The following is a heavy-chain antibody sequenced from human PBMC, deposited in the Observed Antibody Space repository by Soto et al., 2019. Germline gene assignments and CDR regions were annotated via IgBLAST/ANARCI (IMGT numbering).Heavy chain of an antibody. CDR2: ISNDGSIK. D-gene: IGHD1-1*01. Sequence: GGSLRLSCAGSGFTFRTFAMHWVRQAPGKGLEWVAVISNDGSIKYFLDSVKGRFTISRDNSNNTLSLQMDSLRAEDTAVYYCARDKKPFNWSPSILKSYYYGMDVWGQGTTVTVSS. J-gene: IGHJ6*02. CDR3: ARDKKPFNWSPSILKSYYYGMDV. V-gene: IGHV3-30-3*01. CDR1: GFTFRTFA.